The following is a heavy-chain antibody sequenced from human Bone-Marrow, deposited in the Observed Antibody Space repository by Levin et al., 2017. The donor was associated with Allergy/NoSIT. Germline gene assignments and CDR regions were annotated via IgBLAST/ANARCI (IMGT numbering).Heavy chain of an antibody. D-gene: IGHD1-26*01. CDR2: ISYDGSNE. CDR3: AKSGSYTGFDT. Sequence: GGSLRLSCAASGFTFSSYAMHWVRQAPGKGLEWVAVISYDGSNEYYADSVRGRFTISRDNSKKTLYLQMKSLRAEDTAVYYCAKSGSYTGFDTWGQGTLVTVSS. J-gene: IGHJ5*02. CDR1: GFTFSSYA. V-gene: IGHV3-30*18.